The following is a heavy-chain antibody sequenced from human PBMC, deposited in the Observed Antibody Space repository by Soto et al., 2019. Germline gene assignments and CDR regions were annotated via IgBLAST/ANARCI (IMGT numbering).Heavy chain of an antibody. Sequence: QVQLVQSGAEVKKPGASVKVSCRASGYTFTSYGISWVRQAPGQGLEWMGWISAYNGNTNYAQMLQGRVTMTTDTSTSTAYMELRSLRSDDTAVYYCARVPSSGRGSGKNFDYWGQGTLVTVSS. V-gene: IGHV1-18*01. CDR3: ARVPSSGRGSGKNFDY. CDR2: ISAYNGNT. J-gene: IGHJ4*02. CDR1: GYTFTSYG. D-gene: IGHD3-10*01.